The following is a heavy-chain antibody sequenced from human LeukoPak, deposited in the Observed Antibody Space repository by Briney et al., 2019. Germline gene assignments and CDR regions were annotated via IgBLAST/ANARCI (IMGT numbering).Heavy chain of an antibody. D-gene: IGHD4-17*01. CDR1: GFSFGEYG. CDR3: ASYYGINWVIGY. V-gene: IGHV3-7*01. CDR2: VKQGGREK. Sequence: PGGSLRLSCEGSGFSFGEYGMSWVRQAPGKGLEWVASVKQGGREKYYVDSVKGRFDISRDDAKNSLYLQMNTLRSDDTALYYCASYYGINWVIGYWAQGPLVTVSS. J-gene: IGHJ4*02.